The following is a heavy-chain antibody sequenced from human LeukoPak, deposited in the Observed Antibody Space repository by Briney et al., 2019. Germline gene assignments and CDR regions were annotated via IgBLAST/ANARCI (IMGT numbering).Heavy chain of an antibody. CDR1: GFTFSSYA. Sequence: GGSLRLSCAASGFTFSSYAMSWVRQAPGKGLEWVSAISISGGNTYYADSVKGRFTISRDTSRNTLYLQMHSLRAEDTAVYYCARLSTSSSRFSDYWGQGTLVTVSS. CDR2: ISISGGNT. D-gene: IGHD6-6*01. V-gene: IGHV3-23*01. CDR3: ARLSTSSSRFSDY. J-gene: IGHJ4*02.